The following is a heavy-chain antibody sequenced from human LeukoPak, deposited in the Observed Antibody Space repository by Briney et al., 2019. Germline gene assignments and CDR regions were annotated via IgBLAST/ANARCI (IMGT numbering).Heavy chain of an antibody. CDR2: IYSGGST. CDR3: ARDSGWETAAFDI. Sequence: GGSLRLSCAASGFTVSSNYVSWVRQAPGKGLEWVSVIYSGGSTYYADSVKGRFTISRDNSKNTLYLQMNSLRAEDTAVYYCARDSGWETAAFDIWGQGTMVTVSS. D-gene: IGHD1-26*01. V-gene: IGHV3-66*01. CDR1: GFTVSSNY. J-gene: IGHJ3*02.